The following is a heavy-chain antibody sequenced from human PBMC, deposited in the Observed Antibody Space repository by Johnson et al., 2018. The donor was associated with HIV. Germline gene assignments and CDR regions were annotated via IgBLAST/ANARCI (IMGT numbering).Heavy chain of an antibody. CDR2: ISYDGSNK. J-gene: IGHJ3*02. CDR1: GFTFSSYA. V-gene: IGHV3-30*04. CDR3: ASVRVSNYDILTGYPLNAFDI. Sequence: VQLLESGGGVVQPGRSLRLSCAASGFTFSSYAMHWVRQAPGKGLEWVAVISYDGSNKYYADSVKGRFTISRDNSKNTLYLQMNSLRAEDTAVYYCASVRVSNYDILTGYPLNAFDIWGQGTMVTVSS. D-gene: IGHD3-9*01.